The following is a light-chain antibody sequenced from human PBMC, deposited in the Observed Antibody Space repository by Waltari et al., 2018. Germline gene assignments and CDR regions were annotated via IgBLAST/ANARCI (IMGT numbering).Light chain of an antibody. V-gene: IGKV2-29*02. CDR3: MQGLLPPLT. CDR1: QSLLYSDGKTS. Sequence: IVMTQTPPSLSVTPGRSASIPCKSNQSLLYSDGKTSLHWYLQRPGQSPQLLIYDVSSRFAGVPDRINGRGSGTDFTLEISRVEAEDVGVYYCMQGLLPPLTFGGGTKVEIK. J-gene: IGKJ4*01. CDR2: DVS.